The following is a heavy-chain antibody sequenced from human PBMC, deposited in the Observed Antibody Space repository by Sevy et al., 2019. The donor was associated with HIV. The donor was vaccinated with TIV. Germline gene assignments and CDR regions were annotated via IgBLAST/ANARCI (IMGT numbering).Heavy chain of an antibody. Sequence: ASVKVSCKVSGYTLTGLSMHWVRQAPGKGREWMGSFDPEDGERIYAQKLEGRVTMTEDTSADTAYMELNSLRSEDTAVYYCATTKDYYDSSGCPFDYWGQGTLVTVSS. CDR1: GYTLTGLS. V-gene: IGHV1-24*01. D-gene: IGHD3-22*01. J-gene: IGHJ4*02. CDR2: FDPEDGER. CDR3: ATTKDYYDSSGCPFDY.